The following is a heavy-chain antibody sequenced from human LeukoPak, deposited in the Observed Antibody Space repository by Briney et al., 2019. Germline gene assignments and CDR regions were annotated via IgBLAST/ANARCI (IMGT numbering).Heavy chain of an antibody. CDR3: AVNYGTSAYSYDY. J-gene: IGHJ4*02. V-gene: IGHV5-51*01. CDR1: GYSFTTYW. CDR2: IYPGDSDT. Sequence: GESLKISCKGSGYSFTTYWIAWVRQMPGKGLEWMGSIYPGDSDTKYSPSFQGQVTILADKSITTAYLQWSSLKASDTAMYYCAVNYGTSAYSYDYWGQGILVTVSS. D-gene: IGHD3-22*01.